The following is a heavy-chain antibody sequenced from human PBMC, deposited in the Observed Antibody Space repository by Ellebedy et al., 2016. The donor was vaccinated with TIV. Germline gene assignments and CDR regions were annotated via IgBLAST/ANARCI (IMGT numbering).Heavy chain of an antibody. D-gene: IGHD1-14*01. Sequence: SETLSLXXTVSGGSIDHYYWTWIRQPAGKGLEWIGRIFMSGTTSYNPSLKNRVTMSADASTTQVSLNLSSVTAADTAVYFCARLRQSRDRSHWYFDLWGRGTLVTVSS. J-gene: IGHJ2*01. CDR1: GGSIDHYY. V-gene: IGHV4-4*07. CDR3: ARLRQSRDRSHWYFDL. CDR2: IFMSGTT.